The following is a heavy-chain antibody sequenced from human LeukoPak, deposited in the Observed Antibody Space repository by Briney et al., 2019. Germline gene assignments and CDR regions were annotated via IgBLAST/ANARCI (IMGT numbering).Heavy chain of an antibody. D-gene: IGHD3-16*02. J-gene: IGHJ3*02. CDR3: ARDLVNHTLYAFDI. CDR2: IIPILDIT. V-gene: IGHV1-69*04. Sequence: SVKVSCKASGGTCDSYALTWVRQAPGQALEWMVRIIPILDITIYAQKFQGRVTITADKSTSIAYIELSSLRSEDTAVYYCARDLVNHTLYAFDIWGQGTMVTVSS. CDR1: GGTCDSYA.